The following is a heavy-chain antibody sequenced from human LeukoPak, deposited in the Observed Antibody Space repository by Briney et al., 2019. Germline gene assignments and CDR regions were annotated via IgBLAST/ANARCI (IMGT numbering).Heavy chain of an antibody. CDR1: GFTFSSYG. D-gene: IGHD1-1*01. V-gene: IGHV3-30*18. Sequence: GGSLRLSCAASGFTFSSYGMHWVRQAPGKGLEWMAVISYDGSNKYYADSVKGRFTISRDNFKNTLYLQMTSLRAEDTAVYYCAKDIRRLQLERLGDYWGQGTLVTVSS. J-gene: IGHJ4*02. CDR3: AKDIRRLQLERLGDY. CDR2: ISYDGSNK.